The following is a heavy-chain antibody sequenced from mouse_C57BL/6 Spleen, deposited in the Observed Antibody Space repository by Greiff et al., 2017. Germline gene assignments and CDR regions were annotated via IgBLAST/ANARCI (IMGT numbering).Heavy chain of an antibody. V-gene: IGHV1-72*01. CDR1: GYTFTSYW. CDR3: ARAAQATYWFAY. J-gene: IGHJ3*01. D-gene: IGHD3-2*02. Sequence: QVQLQQPGAELVKPGASVTLSCTASGYTFTSYWMHWVKQRPGRGLEWIGRIDPTSGGTKYNEKFKSKATLTVDKPSSTAYMQLSSLTSEDSAVDYCARAAQATYWFAYWGQGTLVTVSA. CDR2: IDPTSGGT.